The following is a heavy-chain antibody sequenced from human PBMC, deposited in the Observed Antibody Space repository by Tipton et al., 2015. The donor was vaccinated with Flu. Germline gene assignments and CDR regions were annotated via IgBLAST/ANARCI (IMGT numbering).Heavy chain of an antibody. CDR3: ARDQGFGGGLAYDYYAMDV. CDR2: IYYSGCT. J-gene: IGHJ6*02. D-gene: IGHD3-10*01. Sequence: GLVKPSQTLSLTCTVSGGSISSGGAYWSWIRQRPGKGLEWIGGIYYSGCTYYNPSLRSRVYISVDTSKNQFSLDLNSVTAADTAVYYCARDQGFGGGLAYDYYAMDVWGQGTTVTVSS. CDR1: GGSISSGGAY. V-gene: IGHV4-31*03.